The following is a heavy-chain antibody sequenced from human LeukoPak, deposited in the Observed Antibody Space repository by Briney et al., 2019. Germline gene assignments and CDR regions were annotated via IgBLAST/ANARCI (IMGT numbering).Heavy chain of an antibody. D-gene: IGHD2-2*02. J-gene: IGHJ5*02. CDR2: IYTSGST. CDR1: GGSISSYY. V-gene: IGHV4-4*07. Sequence: SETLSLTCTVSGGSISSYYWSWIRQPAGKGLEWIGRIYTSGSTNYNPSLKSRVTMSVDTSKNQFSLKLSSVTAADTAVYYCARGRRGYCSSTSCYNGGWFDPWGQGTLVTVSS. CDR3: ARGRRGYCSSTSCYNGGWFDP.